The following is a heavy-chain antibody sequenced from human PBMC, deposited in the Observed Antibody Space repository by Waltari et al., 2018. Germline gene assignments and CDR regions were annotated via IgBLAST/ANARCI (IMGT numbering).Heavy chain of an antibody. Sequence: QVQLVQSGAEVKKPGASVKVSCKASGYTFTSYGISWVRQAPGQGLEWMGWISAYNGNTNDAQRHQGRVTMTTATATSTAYMEQRSLRSDDTAVYYCARLIRYSSSLLFDPWGQGTLVTVSS. V-gene: IGHV1-18*01. CDR3: ARLIRYSSSLLFDP. CDR1: GYTFTSYG. CDR2: ISAYNGNT. J-gene: IGHJ5*02. D-gene: IGHD6-13*01.